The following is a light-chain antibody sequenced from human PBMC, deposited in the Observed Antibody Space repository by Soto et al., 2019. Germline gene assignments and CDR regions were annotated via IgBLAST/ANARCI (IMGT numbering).Light chain of an antibody. CDR1: QGVTTN. Sequence: ETVMTHSPATLSVSPGERATLSCRASQGVTTNLAWYQQKPGLAPGLLIYGASTRATGVPARFSGSGSDTEFTLTISSLLSEDFAVYFCQQYNNWPWTFGQGTKVEI. V-gene: IGKV3-15*01. J-gene: IGKJ1*01. CDR2: GAS. CDR3: QQYNNWPWT.